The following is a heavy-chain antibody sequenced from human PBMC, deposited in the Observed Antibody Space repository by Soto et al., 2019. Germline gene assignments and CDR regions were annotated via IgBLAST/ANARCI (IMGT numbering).Heavy chain of an antibody. CDR3: ATAGNYDSSGSDF. Sequence: QVQLVQSGADVKKPGASVKVSCKAVGFIFNNYAISWVRQAPGPGLEWMGWISAHSGNTNYAQKLQGRVTMTTDTSTSTAYVELSSLRSDDTAVYYYATAGNYDSSGSDFWGQGTLVTVSS. CDR1: GFIFNNYA. V-gene: IGHV1-18*04. J-gene: IGHJ4*02. CDR2: ISAHSGNT. D-gene: IGHD3-22*01.